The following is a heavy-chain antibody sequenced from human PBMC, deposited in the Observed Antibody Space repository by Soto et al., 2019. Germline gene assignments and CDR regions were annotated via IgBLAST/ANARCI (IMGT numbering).Heavy chain of an antibody. Sequence: QVQLVQSGAEVKKPGSSVKVSCKASGGTFRSNGISWVRQAPGQGLEWMGGIIPMFGAPNYARKFADRARFTADESTGTRDMELRSLREEDTALYYCASHDSSGYYEVDYWGQGTQVTVSA. CDR3: ASHDSSGYYEVDY. J-gene: IGHJ4*02. CDR1: GGTFRSNG. D-gene: IGHD3-22*01. CDR2: IIPMFGAP. V-gene: IGHV1-69*01.